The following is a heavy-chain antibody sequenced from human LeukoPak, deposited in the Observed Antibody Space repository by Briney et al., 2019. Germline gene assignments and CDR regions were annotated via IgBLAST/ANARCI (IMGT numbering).Heavy chain of an antibody. Sequence: GASVKLSCKASGYTFTSYGISWVRQAPGQGLEWMGWISAYNGNTNYAQKLQGRVTMTTDTSTSTAYMELRSLGSDDTDVYYCTLGGLGYSWFDPWGQGTLVTVSS. CDR1: GYTFTSYG. CDR2: ISAYNGNT. CDR3: TLGGLGYSWFDP. D-gene: IGHD3-16*01. V-gene: IGHV1-18*01. J-gene: IGHJ5*02.